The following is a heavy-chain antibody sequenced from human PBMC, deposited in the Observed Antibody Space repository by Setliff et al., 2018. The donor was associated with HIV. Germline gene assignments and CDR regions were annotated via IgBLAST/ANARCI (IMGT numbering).Heavy chain of an antibody. V-gene: IGHV1-2*06. D-gene: IGHD2-2*01. J-gene: IGHJ4*02. CDR2: ISPNSGGT. CDR1: GYTFTNYY. Sequence: ASVKVSCKASGYTFTNYYMHWVRQAPGQGLEWMGRISPNSGGTNYAQKFQGRVTMTRDTSINTVYMELSSLRSDDTAVYYCARDHPYFCSSTSCSFLDYWGQGTLVTVSS. CDR3: ARDHPYFCSSTSCSFLDY.